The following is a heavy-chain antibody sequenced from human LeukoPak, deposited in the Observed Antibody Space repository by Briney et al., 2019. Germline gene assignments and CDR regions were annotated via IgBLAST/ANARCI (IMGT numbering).Heavy chain of an antibody. J-gene: IGHJ4*02. D-gene: IGHD6-6*01. V-gene: IGHV4-4*07. CDR3: TREGGAARRGPFDY. CDR1: GGSLSSNY. Sequence: SETLSLTCTVSGGSLSSNYWSWIRQPAGKGLEGIGRIYTSGSTNYNPSLKSRVTISVDKSKNQFSLKLSSVTAADTAVYYCTREGGAARRGPFDYWGQGTLVTVSS. CDR2: IYTSGST.